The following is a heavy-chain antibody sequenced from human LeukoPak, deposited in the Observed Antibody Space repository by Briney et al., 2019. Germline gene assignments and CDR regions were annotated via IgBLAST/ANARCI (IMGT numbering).Heavy chain of an antibody. J-gene: IGHJ5*02. CDR1: GGSFSGYY. CDR3: ARARRRFAP. Sequence: SETLSLTCAVYGGSFSGYYWSWIRQPPGKGLEWIGEINHSGSTNYNPSLKSRGTISVDTSKNQFSLKLSSVTAADTAVYYCARARRRFAPGGQGTLVTVSS. CDR2: INHSGST. V-gene: IGHV4-34*01.